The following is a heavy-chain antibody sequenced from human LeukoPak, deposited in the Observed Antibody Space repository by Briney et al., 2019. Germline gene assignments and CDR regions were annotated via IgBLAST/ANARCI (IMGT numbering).Heavy chain of an antibody. CDR2: ISGSGGST. J-gene: IGHJ6*02. D-gene: IGHD5-18*01. V-gene: IGHV3-23*01. CDR3: ARAPRGYSYYYYYYGMDV. Sequence: PGGSLRLSCAASGFTFSSYAMSWVRQAPGKGLEWVSAISGSGGSTYYADSVKGRFTISRDNSKNTLYLQMNSLRAEDTAVYYCARAPRGYSYYYYYYGMDVWGQGTTVTVSS. CDR1: GFTFSSYA.